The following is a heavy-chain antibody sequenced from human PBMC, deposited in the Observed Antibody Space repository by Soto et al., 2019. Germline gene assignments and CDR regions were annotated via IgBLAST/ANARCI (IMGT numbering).Heavy chain of an antibody. D-gene: IGHD1-26*01. CDR2: INPSGGST. CDR3: ARVPHGGSPSNSSDY. CDR1: GYTFTSYY. J-gene: IGHJ4*02. Sequence: ASVKVSCKASGYTFTSYYMHWVRQAPGQGLEWMGIINPSGGSTSYAQKFQGRVTMTRDTSTSTVYMELSSLRSEDTAVYYCARVPHGGSPSNSSDYWGPGPLVTLSS. V-gene: IGHV1-46*01.